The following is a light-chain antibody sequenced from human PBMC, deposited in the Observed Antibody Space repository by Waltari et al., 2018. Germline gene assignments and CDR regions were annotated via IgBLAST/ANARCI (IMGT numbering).Light chain of an antibody. CDR2: EVS. Sequence: QSALTQPPSASGSPGQSVTISCTGTSSDVGSYNYVSWYQQHPGKAPKLMTYEVSNRPSGVPDRLSGSKSGNTASLTVSELQAEDETDYYCSSYAGRNNLVFGGGTKLTVL. V-gene: IGLV2-8*01. CDR3: SSYAGRNNLV. J-gene: IGLJ2*01. CDR1: SSDVGSYNY.